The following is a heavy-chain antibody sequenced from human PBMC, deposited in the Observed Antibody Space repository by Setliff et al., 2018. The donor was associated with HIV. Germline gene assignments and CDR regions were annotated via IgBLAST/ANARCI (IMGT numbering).Heavy chain of an antibody. V-gene: IGHV4-61*09. CDR2: IHTSGST. CDR3: ARATWLVHPFPLYYFDY. CDR1: DGSISSGSYY. J-gene: IGHJ4*02. D-gene: IGHD6-19*01. Sequence: SETLSLTCTVSDGSISSGSYYWSWIRQPAGKGLEWIGHIHTSGSTKYNPSLKSRVTISADTSKNQFSLNLSSVTAADTAVYYCARATWLVHPFPLYYFDYWGQGTLVTVSS.